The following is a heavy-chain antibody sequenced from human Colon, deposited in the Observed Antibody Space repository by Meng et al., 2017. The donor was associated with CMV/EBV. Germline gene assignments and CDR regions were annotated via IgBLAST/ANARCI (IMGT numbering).Heavy chain of an antibody. CDR3: ARDWGDTTKVIVDY. V-gene: IGHV1-18*01. D-gene: IGHD3-16*01. J-gene: IGHJ4*02. Sequence: ASGYTFITYGISWLRHAPGQGLEWMGWINPNNGNTVYAPRFRDRVTMTTDASTSTAYMELTSLTSDDTAVYYCARDWGDTTKVIVDYWGRGTLVTVSS. CDR1: GYTFITYG. CDR2: INPNNGNT.